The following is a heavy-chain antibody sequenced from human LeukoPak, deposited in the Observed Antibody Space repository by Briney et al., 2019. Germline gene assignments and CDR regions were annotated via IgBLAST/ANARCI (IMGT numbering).Heavy chain of an antibody. D-gene: IGHD1-26*01. Sequence: ASVKVSCKVSGYTLTESSMHWVRQAPGKGFEWMGGLDPEDGATVYTQKFHGRVTTTEDTSTDTAYMELSSLRSDDTAIYYCTTASREWDLPERAAFDFWGQRTMVTVSS. CDR2: LDPEDGAT. V-gene: IGHV1-24*01. J-gene: IGHJ3*01. CDR3: TTASREWDLPERAAFDF. CDR1: GYTLTESS.